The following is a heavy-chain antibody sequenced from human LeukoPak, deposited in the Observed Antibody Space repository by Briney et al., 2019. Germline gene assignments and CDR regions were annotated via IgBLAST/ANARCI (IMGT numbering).Heavy chain of an antibody. CDR1: RFTLSGHW. CDR3: TRDRSRAEDD. Sequence: PGGSLRLSCAASRFTLSGHWMSWVRQAPGKGLEWVANINQGGSDKYYVDSVKGRFTNSRDNANNLLYLQMNSLRGEDTAVYYCTRDRSRAEDDWGQGTLVTVSS. V-gene: IGHV3-7*01. CDR2: INQGGSDK. J-gene: IGHJ4*02. D-gene: IGHD1-14*01.